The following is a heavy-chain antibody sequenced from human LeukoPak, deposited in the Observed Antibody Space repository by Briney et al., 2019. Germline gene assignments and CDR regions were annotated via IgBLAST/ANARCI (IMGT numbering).Heavy chain of an antibody. V-gene: IGHV3-23*01. J-gene: IGHJ4*02. CDR3: ARWGNVVVTAIVDY. CDR1: GFSFSSYD. D-gene: IGHD2-21*02. CDR2: ISGSGGST. Sequence: GGSLRLSCAASGFSFSSYDMSWVRQAPGKGLEWVSVISGSGGSTYYADSVKGRFTISRDNFNNTLDLQMSSLTTEDTAVYYCARWGNVVVTAIVDYWGQGTLVTVSS.